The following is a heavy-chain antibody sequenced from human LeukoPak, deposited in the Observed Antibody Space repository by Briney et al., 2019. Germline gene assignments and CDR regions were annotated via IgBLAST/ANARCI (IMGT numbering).Heavy chain of an antibody. CDR3: ASSHDSSPRY. CDR2: IIPIFGTA. V-gene: IGHV1-69*13. D-gene: IGHD2-15*01. CDR1: GDTFSRYA. Sequence: EATVKLSCKVSGDTFSRYAISWVRHPPAQGLEWMGGIIPIFGTANYAQKFQGRVTITAGESTSTAYMEVSSLRSEDTAVYYCASSHDSSPRYWGQGTLVTVSS. J-gene: IGHJ4*02.